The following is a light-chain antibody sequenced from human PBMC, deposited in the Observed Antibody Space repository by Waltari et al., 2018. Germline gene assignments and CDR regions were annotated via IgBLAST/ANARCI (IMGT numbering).Light chain of an antibody. V-gene: IGKV4-1*01. Sequence: DIVMTQSPDSLAVSLGERATINCKSSQSVLYRSDNKNYLAWYQQKPGQPPKLLIYWASTRESGVPDRFSGSGSGTDFTLTISSLHAEDVAVYYCQQYYDTPYTFGQGTNLEI. J-gene: IGKJ2*01. CDR3: QQYYDTPYT. CDR2: WAS. CDR1: QSVLYRSDNKNY.